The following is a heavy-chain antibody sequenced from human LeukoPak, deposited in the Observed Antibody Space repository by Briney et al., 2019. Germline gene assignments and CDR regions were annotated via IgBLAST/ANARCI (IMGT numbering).Heavy chain of an antibody. CDR3: ARQGSSTYRFDP. V-gene: IGHV4-39*01. Sequence: PSETLSLTCTVSGGSISRSSYYWGWIRQPPGKGLEWIGSIYYSGSTYYNPSLKSRVTISVDTSKNRFSLKLSSVTAADTAVYYCARQGSSTYRFDPWGQGTLVTVSS. CDR2: IYYSGST. J-gene: IGHJ5*02. CDR1: GGSISRSSYY. D-gene: IGHD6-13*01.